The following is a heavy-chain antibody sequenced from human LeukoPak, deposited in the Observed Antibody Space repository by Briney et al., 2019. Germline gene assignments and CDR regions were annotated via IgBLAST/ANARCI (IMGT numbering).Heavy chain of an antibody. CDR2: IYPGDSDT. CDR3: ARQATFTLHYVPFDP. V-gene: IGHV5-51*01. Sequence: GESLKISCKGSGYSFTSYWIGWVRQMPGKGLEWMGIIYPGDSDTRYSPSFQGQVTISADKSFSTAYLQWSSLKASDTAMYYCARQATFTLHYVPFDPWGQGTLVTVSS. J-gene: IGHJ5*02. D-gene: IGHD3-16*01. CDR1: GYSFTSYW.